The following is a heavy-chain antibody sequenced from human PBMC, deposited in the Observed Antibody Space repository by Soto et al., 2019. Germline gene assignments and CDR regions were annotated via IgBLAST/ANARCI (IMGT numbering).Heavy chain of an antibody. CDR3: ARAGDSMDRGGIIMNYYGMAG. V-gene: IGHV4-38-2*01. CDR1: GYSTSSGYY. Sequence: PSETLSLTCAVSGYSTSSGYYWGWIRQPPGKGLEWIGYIHHSRTTYYNPPLKSRVTISIDRSKNQFSLKLSSVTAADAAVYYCARAGDSMDRGGIIMNYYGMAGWWQRITVSVSS. D-gene: IGHD3-10*01. CDR2: IHHSRTT. J-gene: IGHJ6*01.